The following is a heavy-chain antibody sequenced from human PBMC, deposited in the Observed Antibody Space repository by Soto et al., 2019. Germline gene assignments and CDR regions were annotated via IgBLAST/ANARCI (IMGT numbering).Heavy chain of an antibody. CDR2: IYHSGST. V-gene: IGHV4-30-2*01. Sequence: PSETLSLTCAVSGDSISSGGYSWSWIRQPPGKGLEWIGLIYHSGSTYYNPSLKSRVTISVDRSKNQFSLKLTSVTAADPAIYYCARGDTVITPFDYWGQGTLVTVSS. D-gene: IGHD5-18*01. J-gene: IGHJ4*02. CDR1: GDSISSGGYS. CDR3: ARGDTVITPFDY.